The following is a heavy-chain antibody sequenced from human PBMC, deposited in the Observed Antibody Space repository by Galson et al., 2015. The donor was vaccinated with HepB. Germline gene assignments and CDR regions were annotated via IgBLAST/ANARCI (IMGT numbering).Heavy chain of an antibody. D-gene: IGHD3-10*01. J-gene: IGHJ4*02. V-gene: IGHV3-48*02. CDR2: ISSSSSTI. CDR3: ARLTYTSGSYYADY. CDR1: GFTFSTYT. Sequence: SLRLSCAASGFTFSTYTMNWVRQAPGKGLECISYISSSSSTIYYADSVKGRFTISRDNAKSSLYLQMNSLRDEDTAVYYCARLTYTSGSYYADYWGQGTQVTVSS.